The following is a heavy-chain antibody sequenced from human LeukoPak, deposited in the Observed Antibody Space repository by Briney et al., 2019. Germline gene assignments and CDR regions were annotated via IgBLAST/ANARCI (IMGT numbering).Heavy chain of an antibody. CDR2: MYYRGNT. CDR1: GGSISTITYY. Sequence: SETLSPTCTVSGGSISTITYYWGWIRQPPGKGLEWVGHMYYRGNTFYNTSLKSRVTISVDTSKNQFSLKLRSVTAADTAVYYCARLYGNYQNYFDYWGQGTLVTVSS. CDR3: ARLYGNYQNYFDY. J-gene: IGHJ4*02. V-gene: IGHV4-39*07. D-gene: IGHD1-7*01.